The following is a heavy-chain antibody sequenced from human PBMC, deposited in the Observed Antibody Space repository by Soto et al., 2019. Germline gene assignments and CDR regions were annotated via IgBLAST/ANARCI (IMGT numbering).Heavy chain of an antibody. CDR2: IYHSGST. CDR3: ASASEYSSAWTLDH. Sequence: SETLSLTCTVSGGSVSSGGYHWSWVRQHPGKGLEWIGYIYHSGSTYNPSLRSRITISADTSKNQFSLKLSSVTAADTAVYYCASASEYSSAWTLDHWGQGTLVTVSS. D-gene: IGHD6-25*01. CDR1: GGSVSSGGYH. V-gene: IGHV4-31*03. J-gene: IGHJ5*02.